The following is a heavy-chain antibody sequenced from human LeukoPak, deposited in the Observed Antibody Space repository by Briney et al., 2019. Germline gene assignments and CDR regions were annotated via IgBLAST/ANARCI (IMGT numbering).Heavy chain of an antibody. Sequence: ASVKVSCKASGYTFTGYYMHWVRQAPGQGLEWMGWINPNSGGTNYAQKFQGRVTMTRDTSISTAYMELSRLRSDDTAVYYCARVRSGYSGYDRYYYYGMDVWGQGALVTVSS. D-gene: IGHD5-12*01. V-gene: IGHV1-2*02. CDR2: INPNSGGT. CDR1: GYTFTGYY. J-gene: IGHJ6*02. CDR3: ARVRSGYSGYDRYYYYGMDV.